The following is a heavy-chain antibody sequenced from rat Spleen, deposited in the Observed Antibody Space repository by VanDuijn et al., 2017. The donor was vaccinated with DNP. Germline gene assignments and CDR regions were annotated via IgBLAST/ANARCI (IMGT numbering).Heavy chain of an antibody. D-gene: IGHD1-11*01. CDR3: ARDNYVTSGAMDA. J-gene: IGHJ4*01. V-gene: IGHV5S13*01. CDR1: GFTFSNCG. CDR2: ISPDSGHT. Sequence: EVQLVESGGGLVQPGRSLKLSCAASGFTFSNCGMAWVRQAPTKGLEWVASISPDSGHTSYRDSVKGRFTISRDDAKSALFLQMDSLRSEDTATYYCARDNYVTSGAMDAWGQGTSVTVSS.